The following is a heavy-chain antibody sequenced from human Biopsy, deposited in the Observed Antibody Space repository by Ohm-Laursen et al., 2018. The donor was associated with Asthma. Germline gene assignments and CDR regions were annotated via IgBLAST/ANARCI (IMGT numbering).Heavy chain of an antibody. V-gene: IGHV3-30*18. CDR3: AKELFPGWELRRGPDS. D-gene: IGHD1-26*01. CDR2: ISFDGSNE. CDR1: GFSFSNVG. Sequence: SLRLSCSASGFSFSNVGMHWVRQAPGKGLEWVAVISFDGSNEDYADSVKGRFTISRDNSKNTLFLEMNSLRPEDTAVYYCAKELFPGWELRRGPDSWGQGTLVTVSS. J-gene: IGHJ4*02.